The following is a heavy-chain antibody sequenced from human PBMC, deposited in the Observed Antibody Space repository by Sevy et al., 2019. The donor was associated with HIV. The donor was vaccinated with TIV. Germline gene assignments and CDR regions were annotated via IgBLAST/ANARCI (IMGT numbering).Heavy chain of an antibody. Sequence: GGVLRLSCAASGFTFSRNAMSWVRQAPGKGLEWASGITGSGGSTYYADSVKGRFTISRDNSKNTLYLQMNSLRVEDTAVYYCAKVGYCSSTSCYSIYYGMDVWGQGTTVTVSS. D-gene: IGHD2-2*02. CDR2: ITGSGGST. V-gene: IGHV3-23*01. CDR3: AKVGYCSSTSCYSIYYGMDV. J-gene: IGHJ6*02. CDR1: GFTFSRNA.